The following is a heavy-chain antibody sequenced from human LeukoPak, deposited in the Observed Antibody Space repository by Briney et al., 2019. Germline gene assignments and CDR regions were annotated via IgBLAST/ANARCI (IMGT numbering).Heavy chain of an antibody. CDR3: ARDHKQLVHGEYNWFDP. CDR2: IYYSGST. D-gene: IGHD6-6*01. J-gene: IGHJ5*02. V-gene: IGHV4-39*07. CDR1: GGSISSSSYY. Sequence: SETLSLTCTVSGGSISSSSYYWGWIRQPPGKGLEWIGSIYYSGSTYYNPSLKSRVTISVDTSKNQFSLKLSSVTAADTAVYYCARDHKQLVHGEYNWFDPWGQGTLVTVSS.